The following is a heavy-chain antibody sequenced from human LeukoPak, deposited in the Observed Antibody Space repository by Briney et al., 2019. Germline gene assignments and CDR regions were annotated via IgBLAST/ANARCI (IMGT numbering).Heavy chain of an antibody. J-gene: IGHJ4*02. Sequence: GGSLRLSCAASGFTFDRFTIHWVRQTTGKGLEWVSLINRRGHTFYADPVKGRFTISRDNSRNSVFLQMNSLRPEDTALYHCAKEVDCPSDCLFFHSWGQGTLVTVSS. CDR3: AKEVDCPSDCLFFHS. CDR2: INRRGHT. CDR1: GFTFDRFT. D-gene: IGHD2-21*02. V-gene: IGHV3-43*01.